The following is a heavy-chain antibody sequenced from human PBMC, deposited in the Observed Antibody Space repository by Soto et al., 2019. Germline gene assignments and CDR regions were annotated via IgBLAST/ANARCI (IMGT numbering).Heavy chain of an antibody. CDR1: GFPFSKAW. D-gene: IGHD2-15*01. CDR2: IKSKADGGTT. J-gene: IGHJ4*02. Sequence: EVQLVESGGGLVKPGGSLRLSCAASGFPFSKAWMSWVRQVPGKGLEWVGRIKSKADGGTTDYAAPVKGRFTISSDDSSNTLYLQMNSVKTEDTAVYYCTKVLGYCSGGNCFTFDYWGQGAVVTVSS. V-gene: IGHV3-15*01. CDR3: TKVLGYCSGGNCFTFDY.